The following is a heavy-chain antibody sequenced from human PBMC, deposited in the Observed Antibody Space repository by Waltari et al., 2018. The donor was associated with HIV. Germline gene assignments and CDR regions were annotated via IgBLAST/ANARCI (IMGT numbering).Heavy chain of an antibody. J-gene: IGHJ6*02. Sequence: LEQSGGGSAHPGESLRVACKAAGLIFNNYWMSWGGQAPGTGLEWVANLKQDGSETYYAESVKGRFTISRDNATYFLYLQMNHLSAEHTATYCCVTAAYQWLQPYHPHPMDVWGQGTTFSVS. CDR2: LKQDGSET. D-gene: IGHD5-12*01. CDR1: GLIFNNYW. V-gene: IGHV3-7*01. CDR3: VTAAYQWLQPYHPHPMDV.